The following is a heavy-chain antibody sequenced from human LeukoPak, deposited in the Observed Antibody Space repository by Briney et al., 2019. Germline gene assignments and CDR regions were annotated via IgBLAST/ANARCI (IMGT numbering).Heavy chain of an antibody. CDR2: ISGSGGST. D-gene: IGHD1-26*01. J-gene: IGHJ5*02. CDR3: AKEPRIVGATNWFDP. Sequence: GGSLRLSCAASGFTFSSYAMSWVRQAPGKGLGWVSAISGSGGSTYYADSVKGRFTISRDNSKNTLYLQMNSLRAEDTAVYYCAKEPRIVGATNWFDPWGQGTLVTVSS. V-gene: IGHV3-23*01. CDR1: GFTFSSYA.